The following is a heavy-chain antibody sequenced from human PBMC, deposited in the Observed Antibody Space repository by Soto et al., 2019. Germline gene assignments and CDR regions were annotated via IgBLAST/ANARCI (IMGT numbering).Heavy chain of an antibody. Sequence: SETLSLTCAVSGGSFTSNNWWTWVRQPPGQGLEWIGEIYRTGSTNYNPSLKSRVTISLDKSENQFSLKVASLTAADTAVYYCARDLWVVTAPFDYWGQGTLVTVSS. D-gene: IGHD2-21*02. V-gene: IGHV4-4*02. J-gene: IGHJ4*02. CDR1: GGSFTSNNW. CDR3: ARDLWVVTAPFDY. CDR2: IYRTGST.